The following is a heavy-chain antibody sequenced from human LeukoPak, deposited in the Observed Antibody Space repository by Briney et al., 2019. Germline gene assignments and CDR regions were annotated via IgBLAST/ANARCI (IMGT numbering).Heavy chain of an antibody. V-gene: IGHV3-7*01. J-gene: IGHJ4*02. CDR1: GFTFSSYW. Sequence: GGSLRLSCAASGFTFSSYWMTWVRQAPGRWLEWVANIKQDGSEKYYVDSAKGRFTISRDNGKKSLYLQMNSLRVEDTAVYYCARGRGNSSSWYWDYWGQGTLVTVSS. CDR3: ARGRGNSSSWYWDY. D-gene: IGHD6-13*01. CDR2: IKQDGSEK.